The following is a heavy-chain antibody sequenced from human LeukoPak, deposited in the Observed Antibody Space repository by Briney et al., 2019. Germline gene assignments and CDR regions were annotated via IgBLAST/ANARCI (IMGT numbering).Heavy chain of an antibody. CDR2: IYYSGST. CDR3: ARVSWFPGTSYYYMDV. V-gene: IGHV4-59*01. J-gene: IGHJ6*03. Sequence: SETLSLTCGVSGGSISSYYWAWIRQAPGKGLEWIGYIYYSGSTYYNPSLKSRVTISVDTSKNQFSLKLSSVTAADTAVYYCARVSWFPGTSYYYMDVWGKGTTVTVSS. D-gene: IGHD1-1*01. CDR1: GGSISSYY.